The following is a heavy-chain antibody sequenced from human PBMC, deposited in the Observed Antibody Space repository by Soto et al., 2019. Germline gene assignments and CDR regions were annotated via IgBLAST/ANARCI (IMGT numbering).Heavy chain of an antibody. Sequence: SVTLCLTCAVFGGSFSGYYWSRIRQPPGKGLEWIGEINHSGSTNYNPSLKSRVTISVDTSKNQFSLKLSSVTAADTAVYYCARLKRSGGSCPPYYFDYWGQGTLVTVSS. CDR3: ARLKRSGGSCPPYYFDY. CDR2: INHSGST. V-gene: IGHV4-34*01. J-gene: IGHJ4*02. D-gene: IGHD2-15*01. CDR1: GGSFSGYY.